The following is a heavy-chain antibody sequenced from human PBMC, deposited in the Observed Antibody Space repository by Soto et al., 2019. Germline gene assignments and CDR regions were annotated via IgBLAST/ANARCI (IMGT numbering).Heavy chain of an antibody. CDR1: GFTFSNYW. CDR2: INSDGSST. V-gene: IGHV3-74*01. CDR3: VRGRWCDY. Sequence: GGSLRLSCAASGFTFSNYWMHWVRQAPEKGLVWVSRINSDGSSTTYADSVKGRFTISRDNAKNTLYLQMNSLRDEDTALYYCVRGRWCDYWGQGTLVTVSS. D-gene: IGHD2-21*01. J-gene: IGHJ4*02.